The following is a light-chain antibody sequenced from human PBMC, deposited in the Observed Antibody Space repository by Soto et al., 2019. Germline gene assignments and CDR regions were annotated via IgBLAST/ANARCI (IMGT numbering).Light chain of an antibody. CDR1: QSVSSSY. Sequence: EIVLTQSPGTLSLSPGERATLSCRASQSVSSSYLAWYQQKPGQAPRLLIYGASSRATGTPDRFSGSGSGTDFILTISRLEPEDFAMYYCQQYGSSPPTFGQGTKV. CDR2: GAS. V-gene: IGKV3-20*01. J-gene: IGKJ1*01. CDR3: QQYGSSPPT.